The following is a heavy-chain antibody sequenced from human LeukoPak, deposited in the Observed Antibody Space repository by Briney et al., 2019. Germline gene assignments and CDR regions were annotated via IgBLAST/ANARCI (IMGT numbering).Heavy chain of an antibody. CDR3: ARGYSSDN. J-gene: IGHJ4*02. Sequence: GGSLRLSCAASGFTFSSCAMSWVRQAPGKGLEWVSVIYSGGSTYYADSVKGRFTISRDNSKNTLNLQMNSLRAEDAAVYYCARGYSSDNWGQGTLVTVSS. D-gene: IGHD2-21*01. CDR1: GFTFSSCA. CDR2: IYSGGST. V-gene: IGHV3-66*01.